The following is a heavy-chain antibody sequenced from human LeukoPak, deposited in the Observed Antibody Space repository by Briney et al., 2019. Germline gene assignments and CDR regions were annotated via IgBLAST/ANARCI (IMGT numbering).Heavy chain of an antibody. Sequence: PSETLSLTCTVSGGSISSHYWSWIRQPPGKGLEWIGYIYYSGSTNYNPSLKSRVTISVDTSKNQFSLKLSSVTAADTAVYYCARAFPGYSGYSNWFDPWGQGTLVTVSS. D-gene: IGHD5-12*01. V-gene: IGHV4-59*11. CDR3: ARAFPGYSGYSNWFDP. CDR2: IYYSGST. J-gene: IGHJ5*02. CDR1: GGSISSHY.